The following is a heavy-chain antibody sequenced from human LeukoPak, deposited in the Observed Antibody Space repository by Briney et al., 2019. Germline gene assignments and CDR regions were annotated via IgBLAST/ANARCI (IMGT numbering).Heavy chain of an antibody. V-gene: IGHV3-7*01. J-gene: IGHJ4*02. D-gene: IGHD4-11*01. CDR1: GFTFSSYW. Sequence: GGSLRLSCAASGFTFSSYWMSWVRQAPGEGLEWVANIKQDGSDKYYVDSVKGRFTISKDNAKNSLYLQMNNLRSEDTGVYYCAREDHSKYEYWGQGTLVTVSS. CDR3: AREDHSKYEY. CDR2: IKQDGSDK.